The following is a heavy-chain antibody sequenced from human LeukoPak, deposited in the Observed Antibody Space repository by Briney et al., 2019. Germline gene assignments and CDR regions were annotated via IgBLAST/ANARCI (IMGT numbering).Heavy chain of an antibody. CDR3: ARGRVS. CDR2: IYSGGST. J-gene: IGHJ5*02. Sequence: GGSLRLSCAASGFTASGFSFTNAWMTWVRQAPGKGLEWVSVIYSGGSTYYADSVKGRFTISRDNSKNTLYLQMNSLRAEDTAVYYCARGRVSWGQGTLVTVSS. CDR1: GFTASGFSFTNAW. V-gene: IGHV3-53*01.